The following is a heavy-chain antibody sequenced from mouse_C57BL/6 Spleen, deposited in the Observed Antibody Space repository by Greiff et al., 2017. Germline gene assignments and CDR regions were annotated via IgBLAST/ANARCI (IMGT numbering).Heavy chain of an antibody. CDR2: IYPRDGST. CDR1: GYTFTSYD. J-gene: IGHJ2*01. D-gene: IGHD1-1*01. V-gene: IGHV1-85*01. CDR3: ARGGGSSYDYFDY. Sequence: VKLVESGPELVKPGASVKLSCKASGYTFTSYDINWVKQRPGQGLEWIGWIYPRDGSTTYNEKFKGKATLTVDTSSSTAYMELHSLTSEDSAVYFCARGGGSSYDYFDYWGQGTTLTVSS.